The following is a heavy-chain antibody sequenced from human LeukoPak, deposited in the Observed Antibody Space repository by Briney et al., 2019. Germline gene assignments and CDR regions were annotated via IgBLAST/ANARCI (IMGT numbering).Heavy chain of an antibody. J-gene: IGHJ4*02. D-gene: IGHD2-8*01. CDR2: IRSMSAGGTV. CDR3: TKVGVSYYDA. CDR1: GLTFSNAW. Sequence: PGGSLRLSCTASGLTFSNAWMTWVRQVPGKGLEWVGRIRSMSAGGTVDYAAPVQGRFTISRDDSKNTVYLHMNSLRTEDKAIYYCTKVGVSYYDAWGQGTLVTVSS. V-gene: IGHV3-15*01.